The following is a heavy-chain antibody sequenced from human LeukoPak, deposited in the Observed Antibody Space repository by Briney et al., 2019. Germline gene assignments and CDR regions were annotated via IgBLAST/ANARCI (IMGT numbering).Heavy chain of an antibody. V-gene: IGHV1-18*01. D-gene: IGHD6-19*01. J-gene: IGHJ4*02. CDR1: GYTFTSYG. CDR2: ISAYNGNT. CDR3: ARDRGSGWYHTTDFDY. Sequence: PEASVKVSCKASGYTFTSYGISWVRQAPGQGLEWMGWISAYNGNTNYAQKLQGRVTMTTDTSTSTAYMELRSLRSDDTAVYYCARDRGSGWYHTTDFDYWGQGTLVTVSS.